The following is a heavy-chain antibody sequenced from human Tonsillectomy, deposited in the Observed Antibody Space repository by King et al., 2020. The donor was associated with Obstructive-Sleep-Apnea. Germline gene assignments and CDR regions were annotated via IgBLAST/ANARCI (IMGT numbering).Heavy chain of an antibody. CDR2: IYYSGST. V-gene: IGHV4-39*07. CDR3: ARDQGEWSSSWFSHYYYGMDV. J-gene: IGHJ6*02. D-gene: IGHD6-13*01. Sequence: PLQESGPGLVKPSETLSLTCTVSGGSISSSGYYWGWIRQPPGKGLEWIGSIYYSGSTYYNPSLKSRVTISVDTSKNQFSLKLSSVTAADTAVYYCARDQGEWSSSWFSHYYYGMDVWGQGTTVTVSS. CDR1: GGSISSSGYY.